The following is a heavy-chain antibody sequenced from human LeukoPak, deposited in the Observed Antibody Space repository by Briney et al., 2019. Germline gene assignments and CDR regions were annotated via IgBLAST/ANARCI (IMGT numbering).Heavy chain of an antibody. V-gene: IGHV3-23*01. Sequence: PGGSLRLSCAASGFTFSSYAMSWVRQAPGKGLEWVSAISGSGGSTYYADSVKGRFTISRDNSKNTLYPQMNSLRAEDTAVYYCVSMIVVVNDYYYYMDVWGKGTTVTVSS. CDR2: ISGSGGST. D-gene: IGHD3-22*01. J-gene: IGHJ6*03. CDR3: VSMIVVVNDYYYYMDV. CDR1: GFTFSSYA.